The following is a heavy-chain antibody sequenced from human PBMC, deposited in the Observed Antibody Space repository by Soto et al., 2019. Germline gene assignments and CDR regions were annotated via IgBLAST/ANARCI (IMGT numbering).Heavy chain of an antibody. CDR3: ARLGVPAARSDNWFDP. V-gene: IGHV5-10-1*01. CDR1: GYSFSSYW. D-gene: IGHD2-2*01. J-gene: IGHJ5*02. CDR2: IDPSHSYI. Sequence: GEPLKISSKGSGYSFSSYWISWVSQMPGKGLEWRGRIDPSHSYITYSPSFQGHVTISADKSISTAYLQGCSLKASDTAMYYCARLGVPAARSDNWFDPWGQGTLVTVSS.